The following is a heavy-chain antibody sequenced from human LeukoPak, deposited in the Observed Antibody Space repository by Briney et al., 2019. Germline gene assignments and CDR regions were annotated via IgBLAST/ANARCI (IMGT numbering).Heavy chain of an antibody. D-gene: IGHD3-10*01. CDR3: ARRISRSYLDY. CDR1: GFAFSTYG. CDR2: ITSRSTT. V-gene: IGHV3-48*02. Sequence: GGSLRLSCAASGFAFSTYGMNWVRQAPGKGLEWISYITSRSTTYYADSVRGRFTISRDNAKNSLYLEMNGLRDDDTAVYYCARRISRSYLDYWGKGTLVTVSS. J-gene: IGHJ4*02.